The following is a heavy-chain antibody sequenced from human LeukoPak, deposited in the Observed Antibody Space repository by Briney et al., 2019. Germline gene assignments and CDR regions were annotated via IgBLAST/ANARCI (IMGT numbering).Heavy chain of an antibody. J-gene: IGHJ4*02. V-gene: IGHV3-20*01. CDR2: INWNGGST. CDR3: ARDSGSYEVPFDY. D-gene: IGHD1-26*01. Sequence: GGSLRLSCAASGFTFSSYWMHWVRQAPGKGLEWVSGINWNGGSTGYADSVKGRFTISRDNAKNSLYLQMNSLRAEDTALYHCARDSGSYEVPFDYWGQGTLVTVSS. CDR1: GFTFSSYW.